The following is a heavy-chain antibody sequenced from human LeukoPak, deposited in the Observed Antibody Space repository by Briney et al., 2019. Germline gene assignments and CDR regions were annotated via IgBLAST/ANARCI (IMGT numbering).Heavy chain of an antibody. CDR1: GFTFSSYA. CDR3: ARDLLGGSGIFDP. J-gene: IGHJ5*02. Sequence: GGSLRLSCAASGFTFSSYAMSWVRQAPGKGLEWVSAISGSGGSTYYADSVKGRFTISRDNAKNSLYLQMNSLRAEDTAVYYCARDLLGGSGIFDPWGQGTLVTVSS. D-gene: IGHD3-10*01. CDR2: ISGSGGST. V-gene: IGHV3-23*01.